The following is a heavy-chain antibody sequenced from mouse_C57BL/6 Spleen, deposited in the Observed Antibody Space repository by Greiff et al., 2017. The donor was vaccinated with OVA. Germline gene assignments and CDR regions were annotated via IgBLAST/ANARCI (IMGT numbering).Heavy chain of an antibody. CDR3: ARGEGITTYYFDY. CDR2: IYPRDGST. Sequence: QVQLQQSGPELVKPGASVKLSCKASGYTFTSYDINWVKQRPGQGLEWIGWIYPRDGSTKYNEKFMGKATLTVDTSSSTAYMELHSLTSEDSAVYFCARGEGITTYYFDYWGQGTTLTVSS. CDR1: GYTFTSYD. V-gene: IGHV1-85*01. J-gene: IGHJ2*01. D-gene: IGHD1-1*01.